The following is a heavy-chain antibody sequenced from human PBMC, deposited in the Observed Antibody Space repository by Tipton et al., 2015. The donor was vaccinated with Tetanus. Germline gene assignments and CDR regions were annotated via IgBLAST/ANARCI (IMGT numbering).Heavy chain of an antibody. V-gene: IGHV3-33*01. Sequence: SLRLSCAASGFIFSSYGIHWVRQAPGKGLEWLAVSWYDGTDKYYADSVKGRFTISRDNSKNTLYLQMNGLRAEDTAVYYCARDIGYGDYIFDNWGQGTLVTVSS. D-gene: IGHD4-17*01. CDR2: SWYDGTDK. J-gene: IGHJ4*02. CDR3: ARDIGYGDYIFDN. CDR1: GFIFSSYG.